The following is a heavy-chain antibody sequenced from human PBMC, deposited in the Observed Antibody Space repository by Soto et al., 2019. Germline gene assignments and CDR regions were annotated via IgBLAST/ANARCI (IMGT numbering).Heavy chain of an antibody. J-gene: IGHJ2*01. CDR2: IGPYNGNT. Sequence: QVQLVQSGAEVKKPGASVKVSCKASGYTFNNYGISWVRQAPGHGLEWMGWIGPYNGNTDHAQNFQGRVTMSTDTSTNTAYMELTSLRSDDTALYYCARCYCSVGSCYTCWHFDLWRRGTLVPVSS. V-gene: IGHV1-18*01. D-gene: IGHD2-15*01. CDR1: GYTFNNYG. CDR3: ARCYCSVGSCYTCWHFDL.